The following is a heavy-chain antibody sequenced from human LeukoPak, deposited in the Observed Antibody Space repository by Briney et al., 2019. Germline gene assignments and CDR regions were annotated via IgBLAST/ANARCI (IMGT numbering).Heavy chain of an antibody. CDR2: ISYDGSNK. J-gene: IGHJ4*02. Sequence: GGSLRLSCAASGFTFSSYVMHWVRQAPGKGLEWVAVISYDGSNKYYADSVKGRFTISRDNSKNTLYLQMNSLRTEDTAVYYCAKEGYDILTGYCDYWGQGTLVTVSS. CDR3: AKEGYDILTGYCDY. V-gene: IGHV3-30*18. D-gene: IGHD3-9*01. CDR1: GFTFSSYV.